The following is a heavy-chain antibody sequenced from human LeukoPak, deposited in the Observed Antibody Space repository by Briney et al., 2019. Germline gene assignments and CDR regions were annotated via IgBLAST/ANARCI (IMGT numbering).Heavy chain of an antibody. CDR3: ARAVPGYCSSTSCHHDAFDI. Sequence: VKVSCKASGGTFSSYTISWVRQAPGQGLEWMVGIIPILGIANYAQKFQGRVTITADKSTSTAYVELSSLRSEDTAVYYCARAVPGYCSSTSCHHDAFDIWGQGTMVTVSS. CDR1: GGTFSSYT. V-gene: IGHV1-69*10. CDR2: IIPILGIA. D-gene: IGHD2-2*01. J-gene: IGHJ3*02.